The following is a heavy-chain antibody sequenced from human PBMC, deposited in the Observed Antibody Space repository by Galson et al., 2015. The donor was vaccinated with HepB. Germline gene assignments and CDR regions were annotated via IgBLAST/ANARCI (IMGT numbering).Heavy chain of an antibody. CDR1: GYSFTRYW. CDR2: IYPSDSST. Sequence: QSGAEVKKPGESLKISCKASGYSFTRYWIGWVRQMPGKGLEWMAIIYPSDSSTPYSTSFPGRVTLSSDKSNTTAYLQWTSLKASDSALYYCARHGRESGGFYQYKHFDSWGQGTLVAVSS. CDR3: ARHGRESGGFYQYKHFDS. J-gene: IGHJ4*02. V-gene: IGHV5-51*01. D-gene: IGHD3-22*01.